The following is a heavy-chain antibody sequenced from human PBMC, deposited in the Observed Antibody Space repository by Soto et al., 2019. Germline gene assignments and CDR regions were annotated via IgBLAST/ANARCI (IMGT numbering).Heavy chain of an antibody. CDR1: GGSISSGGYY. J-gene: IGHJ6*02. CDR3: ARSQADFWSGYFLLGGMDV. Sequence: PSETLSLTCTVSGGSISSGGYYWSWIRQHPGKGLEWIGYIYYSGSTYYNPSLKSRVAISVDTSKNQFSLKLSSVTAADTAVYYCARSQADFWSGYFLLGGMDVWGQGTTVTVSS. V-gene: IGHV4-31*03. CDR2: IYYSGST. D-gene: IGHD3-3*01.